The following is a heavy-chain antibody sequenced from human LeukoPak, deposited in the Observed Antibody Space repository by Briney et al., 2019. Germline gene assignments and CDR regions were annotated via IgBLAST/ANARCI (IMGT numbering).Heavy chain of an antibody. J-gene: IGHJ4*02. CDR2: ISYDGSNK. CDR1: GFTFSTYA. Sequence: GGSLRLSCAASGFTFSTYAMHWVRQDPGKGLEWVAVISYDGSNKYYADSVKGRFTISRDNSQNTLYLQMNSLRAEDTAVYYCARSPYYDSSGYYDNWGQGTLVTVSS. CDR3: ARSPYYDSSGYYDN. V-gene: IGHV3-30*04. D-gene: IGHD3-22*01.